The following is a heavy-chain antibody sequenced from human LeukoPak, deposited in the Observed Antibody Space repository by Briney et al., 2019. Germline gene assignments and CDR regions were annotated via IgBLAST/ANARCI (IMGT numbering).Heavy chain of an antibody. CDR1: GFTFSTYD. J-gene: IGHJ6*02. CDR3: ARDVYCSSTSCYTDYYYGMNV. D-gene: IGHD2-2*02. Sequence: GGSLRLSCAASGFTFSTYDIHWVRQAPGKGLEWVSSISSSSSSYIYYADSVKGRFTISRDNAKNSLYLQMNSLRAEDTAVYYCARDVYCSSTSCYTDYYYGMNVWGQGTTVTVSS. CDR2: ISSSSSSYI. V-gene: IGHV3-21*01.